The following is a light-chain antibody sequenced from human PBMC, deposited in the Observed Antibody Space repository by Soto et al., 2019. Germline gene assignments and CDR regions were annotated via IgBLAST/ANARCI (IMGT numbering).Light chain of an antibody. CDR1: QSVSSY. V-gene: IGKV3-11*01. Sequence: EIVLTQSPATLSLSPGERATLSCRASQSVSSYLAWYQQKPGQAPRLLIYDASNRATGIPDRFSGSGSGPDFTLTISSLEPEDFAVYYCQQRSNWPPRITFGQGTRLEIK. CDR3: QQRSNWPPRIT. CDR2: DAS. J-gene: IGKJ5*01.